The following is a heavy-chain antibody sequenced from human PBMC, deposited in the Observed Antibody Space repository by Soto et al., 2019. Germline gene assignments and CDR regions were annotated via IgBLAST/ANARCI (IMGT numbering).Heavy chain of an antibody. CDR1: GFSLTTSGVR. CDR2: IDWDDDK. Sequence: SGPTLVNPTQTVTLTCTFSGFSLTTSGVRVSWIRQPPGKALEWLARIDWDDDKFYSTSLKTRLTISKDTSKNQVVLTVTNMDPVDTATYYCARTLTSSVHWFDSWGQGTLVTVSS. J-gene: IGHJ5*01. D-gene: IGHD6-6*01. CDR3: ARTLTSSVHWFDS. V-gene: IGHV2-70*04.